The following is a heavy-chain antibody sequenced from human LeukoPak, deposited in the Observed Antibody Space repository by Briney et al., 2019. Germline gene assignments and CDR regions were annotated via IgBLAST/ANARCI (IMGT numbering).Heavy chain of an antibody. CDR3: ALGEAAQPFDY. D-gene: IGHD2-15*01. CDR1: GFTFSSYA. J-gene: IGHJ4*02. V-gene: IGHV3-23*01. CDR2: ISGSGGDT. Sequence: SGGSLRLSCAASGFTFSSYAMSWVRQAPAKGLEWVSTISGSGGDTYYADSVKGRFTISRDNAKNSLFLQMNSLRAEDTAVYYCALGEAAQPFDYWGQGTLVTVSS.